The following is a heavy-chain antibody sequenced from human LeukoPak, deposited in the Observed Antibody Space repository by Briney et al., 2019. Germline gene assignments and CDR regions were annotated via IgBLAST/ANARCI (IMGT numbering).Heavy chain of an antibody. CDR1: GYSFTSYW. Sequence: PGESLKISCKGSGYSFTSYWIGWVRQMPGKGLEWMGIIYPGDSDTRYSPSFQGQVTISADKSISTAYLQWSSLKASDTAMYYCARHIVVVVAATHVDYMDVWGKGTTVTVSS. J-gene: IGHJ6*03. V-gene: IGHV5-51*01. CDR2: IYPGDSDT. D-gene: IGHD2-15*01. CDR3: ARHIVVVVAATHVDYMDV.